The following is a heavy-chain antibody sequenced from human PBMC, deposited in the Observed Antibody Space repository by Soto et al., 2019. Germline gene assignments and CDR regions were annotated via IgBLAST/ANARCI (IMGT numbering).Heavy chain of an antibody. V-gene: IGHV3-33*01. J-gene: IGHJ6*02. CDR2: IWYDGSNK. Sequence: GGSLRPSCAAPGFTFSSFGIHWVPQAPGKGREGVVVIWYDGSNKYYADSVKGRFTISRDNSKNTLYLQMNSLRAEDTAVYYCARDGVEQWLVPDDYYYYGMDVWGQGTTVTVSS. D-gene: IGHD6-19*01. CDR1: GFTFSSFG. CDR3: ARDGVEQWLVPDDYYYYGMDV.